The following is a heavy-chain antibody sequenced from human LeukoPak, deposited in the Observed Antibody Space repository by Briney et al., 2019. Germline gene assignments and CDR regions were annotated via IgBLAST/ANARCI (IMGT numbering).Heavy chain of an antibody. V-gene: IGHV1-2*02. CDR3: ARGYAILRYFDWLPQHIDY. CDR2: INPNSGGT. CDR1: GYTFTRYY. J-gene: IGHJ4*02. D-gene: IGHD3-9*01. Sequence: GASVKVSCNASGYTFTRYYMHWVRQAPGQGLEWMGWINPNSGGTNYAQKFQGRVTMTRDTSISTAYMELSRLRSDDTAVYYCARGYAILRYFDWLPQHIDYWGQGTLVTVSS.